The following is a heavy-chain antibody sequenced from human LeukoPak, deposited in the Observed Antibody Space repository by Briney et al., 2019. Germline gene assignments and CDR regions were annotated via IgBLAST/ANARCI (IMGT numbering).Heavy chain of an antibody. V-gene: IGHV4-59*01. CDR2: IYYSGST. CDR3: ARDDGRNYFDY. CDR1: GGSISNYY. J-gene: IGHJ4*02. Sequence: SETLSLTCTVSGGSISNYYWSWIRQPPGKGLEWIGYIYYSGSTNYNPSLKSRVTISVDTSKNQFSLKLSSVTAADTAVYYCARDDGRNYFDYWGQGTLVTVSS.